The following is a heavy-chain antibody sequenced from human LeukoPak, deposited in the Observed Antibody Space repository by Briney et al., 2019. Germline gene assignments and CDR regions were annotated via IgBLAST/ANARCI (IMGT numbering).Heavy chain of an antibody. CDR2: IWYDGSKK. CDR3: ARAQDYDSSGYVDGFDT. V-gene: IGHV3-33*08. D-gene: IGHD3-22*01. J-gene: IGHJ3*02. Sequence: PGGSLRLSCAASGFTFSTYGMHWVRQAPGKGLEWVAVIWYDGSKKYYADSVKGRFTISRDNSKNTLYLQMNSLRAEDTAVYYCARAQDYDSSGYVDGFDTWGQGTMVTVSS. CDR1: GFTFSTYG.